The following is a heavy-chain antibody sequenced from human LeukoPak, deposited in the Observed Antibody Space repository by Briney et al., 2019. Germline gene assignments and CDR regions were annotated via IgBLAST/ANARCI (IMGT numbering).Heavy chain of an antibody. CDR2: IIPIFGTA. J-gene: IGHJ4*02. CDR1: GGTFSSYA. CDR3: ARDGYYDSSGYFGAWDY. V-gene: IGHV1-69*13. D-gene: IGHD3-22*01. Sequence: SVKVSCKASGGTFSSYAISWVRQAPGQGLEWMGGIIPIFGTANYAQKFQGRVTITADESTSTAYMELSSLRSKDTAVYYCARDGYYDSSGYFGAWDYWGQGTLVTVSS.